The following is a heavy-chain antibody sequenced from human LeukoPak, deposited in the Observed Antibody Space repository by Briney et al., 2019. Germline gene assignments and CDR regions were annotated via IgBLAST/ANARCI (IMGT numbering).Heavy chain of an antibody. D-gene: IGHD3-10*01. CDR1: GYTFPRYG. CDR2: ISADNGNA. J-gene: IGHJ4*02. CDR3: TRDLQHTTRYYYGSGSYFDY. Sequence: ASVKVSCKASGYTFPRYGITWVRQAPGQGLEWMGWISADNGNANYAQKLQGRVIMTTDTSTSTAYMELRSLRSDDTAVYHCTRDLQHTTRYYYGSGSYFDYWGQGTLVTVSS. V-gene: IGHV1-18*01.